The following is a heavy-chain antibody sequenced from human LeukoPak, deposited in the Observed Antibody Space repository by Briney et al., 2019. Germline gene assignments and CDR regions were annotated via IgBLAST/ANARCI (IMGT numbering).Heavy chain of an antibody. V-gene: IGHV3-21*01. Sequence: GGSLRLSCEASGFTFSSYSMNWVRQAPGKGLEWVSSISSSSSYIYYADSVKGRFTISRDNAKNSLYLQMNSLRAEDTAVYYCASTFDSGWYPHPVDYWGQGTLVTVSS. CDR3: ASTFDSGWYPHPVDY. CDR2: ISSSSSYI. CDR1: GFTFSSYS. D-gene: IGHD6-19*01. J-gene: IGHJ4*02.